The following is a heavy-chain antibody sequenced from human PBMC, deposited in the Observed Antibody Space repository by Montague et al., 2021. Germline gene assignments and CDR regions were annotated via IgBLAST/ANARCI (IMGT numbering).Heavy chain of an antibody. D-gene: IGHD6-13*01. CDR1: GDSINGWY. Sequence: SETLSLTCSVSGDSINGWYWSWIRQPPGKGLEWIGSIYYSGNSFYQPSLKSRITMAVDTSKNQFSLKLSSVTAADTAIYYCARVFSSWYVGWFDPWGQGTLVTVSS. CDR2: IYYSGNS. V-gene: IGHV4-59*04. CDR3: ARVFSSWYVGWFDP. J-gene: IGHJ5*02.